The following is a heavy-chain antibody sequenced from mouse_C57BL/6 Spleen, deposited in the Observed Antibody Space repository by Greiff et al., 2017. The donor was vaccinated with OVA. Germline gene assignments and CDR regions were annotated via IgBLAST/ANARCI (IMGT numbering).Heavy chain of an antibody. Sequence: VQLQQPGAELVKPGASVKLSCKASGYTFTSYWMHWVKQRPGQGLEWIGMIHPNSGSTNYNEKFKSKATLTVDKSSSTAYMQLSSLTSEDSAVYYCAITTVVAGYLDDWGTGTTVTVSS. V-gene: IGHV1-64*01. CDR2: IHPNSGST. J-gene: IGHJ1*03. CDR3: AITTVVAGYLDD. CDR1: GYTFTSYW. D-gene: IGHD1-1*01.